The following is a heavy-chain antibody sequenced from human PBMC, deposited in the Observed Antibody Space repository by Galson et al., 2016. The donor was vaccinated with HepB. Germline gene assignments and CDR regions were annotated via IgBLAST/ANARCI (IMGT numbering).Heavy chain of an antibody. CDR3: AKDNGGGFWKATYYYGMDV. CDR1: GFAFSSYW. Sequence: SLRLSCAASGFAFSSYWMTWVRQTPAKGLEWVANIKQDGSETYYVDSLRGRFTISRDNAENSLYLQMNSLRVEDTAVYYCAKDNGGGFWKATYYYGMDVWGQGTTVTVSS. D-gene: IGHD1-1*01. CDR2: IKQDGSET. J-gene: IGHJ6*02. V-gene: IGHV3-7*03.